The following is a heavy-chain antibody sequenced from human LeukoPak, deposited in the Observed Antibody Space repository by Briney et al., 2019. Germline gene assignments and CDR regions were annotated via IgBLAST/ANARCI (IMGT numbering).Heavy chain of an antibody. CDR3: ARPAPPPPPYCGGDCYSGGYYYYGMDV. Sequence: ASVKVSCKASGYTFTSYGISWVRQAPGLGLEWMGWISAYNGNTNYAQKLQGRVTMTTDTSTSTAYMELRSLRSDDTAVYYCARPAPPPPPYCGGDCYSGGYYYYGMDVWGQGTTVTVSS. V-gene: IGHV1-18*01. J-gene: IGHJ6*02. CDR1: GYTFTSYG. D-gene: IGHD2-21*02. CDR2: ISAYNGNT.